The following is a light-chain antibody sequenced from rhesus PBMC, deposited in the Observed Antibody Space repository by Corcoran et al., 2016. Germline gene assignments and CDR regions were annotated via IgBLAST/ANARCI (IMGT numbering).Light chain of an antibody. CDR2: DAS. CDR1: QSVSTY. J-gene: IGKJ1*01. Sequence: QVILTQSPATLSLSPGERATLSCRASQSVSTYLAWYQQHPGQAPKLLIYDASSRATGSPDRVSGSGSGTEFTLTISSLEPEDFAVYYCQKYSTSPRTFGQGTKVEIK. CDR3: QKYSTSPRT. V-gene: IGKV3-53*02.